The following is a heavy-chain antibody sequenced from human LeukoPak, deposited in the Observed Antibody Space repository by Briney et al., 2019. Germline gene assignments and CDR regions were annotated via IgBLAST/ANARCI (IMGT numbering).Heavy chain of an antibody. J-gene: IGHJ4*02. D-gene: IGHD4-23*01. CDR3: AKSRLVVTAFDY. V-gene: IGHV3-20*04. Sequence: PGGSLRLSCAASGFTFDDYGMSWVRQAPGKGLEWVSGINWNGGSTSYADSVKGRFTISRDNAKNSLYLQMNSLRTEDTAIYYCAKSRLVVTAFDYWGQGTLVTVSS. CDR1: GFTFDDYG. CDR2: INWNGGST.